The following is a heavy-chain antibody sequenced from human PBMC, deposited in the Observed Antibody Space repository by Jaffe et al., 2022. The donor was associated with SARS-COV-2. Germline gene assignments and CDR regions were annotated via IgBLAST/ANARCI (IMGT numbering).Heavy chain of an antibody. D-gene: IGHD6-13*01. V-gene: IGHV3-30*18. CDR3: AKGDITAAVYDLKN. CDR1: GFTFSSYG. Sequence: QVQLVESGGGVVQPGRSLRLSCAASGFTFSSYGMHWVRQAPGKGLEWVAVITYDGSKKYYVDSVRGRFTVSRDNSKNTLYLQMNSLRTEDTAVYYCAKGDITAAVYDLKNWGQGTLVTVSS. J-gene: IGHJ4*02. CDR2: ITYDGSKK.